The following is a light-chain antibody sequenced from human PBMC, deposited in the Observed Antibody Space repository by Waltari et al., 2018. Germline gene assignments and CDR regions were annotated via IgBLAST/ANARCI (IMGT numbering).Light chain of an antibody. CDR1: QSISTS. CDR2: GAS. CDR3: QQSYSTWT. Sequence: DIQLTQSPSSLSASIGDRVIITCRASQSISTSVNWYQQKPGKAPKVLIYGASSLQSGVPSRFSGSGSGTDFTLTISSLQPEDFATYYCQQSYSTWTFGLGTKVEIK. J-gene: IGKJ1*01. V-gene: IGKV1-39*01.